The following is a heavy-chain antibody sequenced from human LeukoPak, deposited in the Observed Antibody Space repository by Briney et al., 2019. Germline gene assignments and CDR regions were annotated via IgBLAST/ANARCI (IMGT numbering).Heavy chain of an antibody. Sequence: GGSLRLSCAASGFTVSSNYMSWVRQAPGKGLEWVSVIYSGGSTYYADSVKGRFTISRDNSKNTLYLQMNSLRAEDTAVYYCARRNWEDAFDIWGQGTMVTVSS. CDR1: GFTVSSNY. D-gene: IGHD7-27*01. CDR2: IYSGGST. CDR3: ARRNWEDAFDI. V-gene: IGHV3-53*01. J-gene: IGHJ3*02.